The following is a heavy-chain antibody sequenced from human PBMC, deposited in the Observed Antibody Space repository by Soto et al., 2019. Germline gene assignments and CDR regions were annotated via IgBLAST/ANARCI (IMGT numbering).Heavy chain of an antibody. V-gene: IGHV1-69*13. Sequence: ASVKVSCKASGYTFTSYGISWVRQAPGQGLEWMGGIIPIFGTANYAQKFQGRVTITADESTSTAYMELSSLRSEDTAVYYCARPSTVTREYYYYGMDVWGQGTTVTAP. CDR1: GYTFTSYG. CDR2: IIPIFGTA. CDR3: ARPSTVTREYYYYGMDV. D-gene: IGHD4-17*01. J-gene: IGHJ6*02.